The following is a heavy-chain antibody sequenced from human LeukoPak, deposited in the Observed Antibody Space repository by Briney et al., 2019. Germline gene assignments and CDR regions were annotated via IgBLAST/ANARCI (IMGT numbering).Heavy chain of an antibody. V-gene: IGHV3-11*04. D-gene: IGHD3-22*01. Sequence: PGGSLRLSCAASGFTFSDYYMSWIRQAPGKGLEWVSYISSSGSTIYYADSVKGRFTISRDNAKNSLYLQMNSLRTEDTAVYYCAKSQYDSSGYYPEYWGQGTLVTVSS. CDR3: AKSQYDSSGYYPEY. CDR2: ISSSGSTI. J-gene: IGHJ4*02. CDR1: GFTFSDYY.